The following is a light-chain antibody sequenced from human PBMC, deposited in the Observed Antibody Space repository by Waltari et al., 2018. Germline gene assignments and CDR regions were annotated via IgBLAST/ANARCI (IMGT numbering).Light chain of an antibody. Sequence: QSVLTQPPSASGTPGQRVTISCSGISSNIGNNYVLWYQQLPGKAPKLLIYRNDQRPSGVPDRFSASKSVTSASLAIGGLRSEDEAIYHCAAWDNSLGRWVFGEGTKLTVL. CDR2: RND. V-gene: IGLV1-47*01. J-gene: IGLJ3*02. CDR3: AAWDNSLGRWV. CDR1: SSNIGNNY.